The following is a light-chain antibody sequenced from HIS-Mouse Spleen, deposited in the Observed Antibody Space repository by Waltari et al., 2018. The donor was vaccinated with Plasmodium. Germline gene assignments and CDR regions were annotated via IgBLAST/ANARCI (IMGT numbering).Light chain of an antibody. Sequence: QSALTQPPSASGSPGQSVTISCTGTSSDVGGYNYVSWYQQHQGKAPKLMIYEVSKRPSGVPDRFSGSKSGNTASLTVSGLQAEDEADYYCSSYAGSNNLEVFGGGTKLTVL. J-gene: IGLJ2*01. CDR2: EVS. V-gene: IGLV2-8*01. CDR1: SSDVGGYNY. CDR3: SSYAGSNNLEV.